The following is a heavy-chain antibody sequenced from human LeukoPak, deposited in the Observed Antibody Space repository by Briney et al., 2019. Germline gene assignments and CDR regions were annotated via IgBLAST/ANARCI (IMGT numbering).Heavy chain of an antibody. Sequence: GGPLRLSCAASGFTFSSYAMSWVRQAPGKGLEWVSAISGSGGSTYYADSVKGRFTISRDNSKNTLYLQMNSLRAEGTAVYYCAKDSYYDSSGYPYYFDYWGQGTLVTVSS. D-gene: IGHD3-22*01. J-gene: IGHJ4*02. CDR1: GFTFSSYA. CDR3: AKDSYYDSSGYPYYFDY. CDR2: ISGSGGST. V-gene: IGHV3-23*01.